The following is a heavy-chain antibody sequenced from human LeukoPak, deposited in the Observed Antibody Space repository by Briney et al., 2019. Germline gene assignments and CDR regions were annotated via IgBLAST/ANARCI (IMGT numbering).Heavy chain of an antibody. CDR2: IWYDGSNK. CDR1: GFTFSSYG. D-gene: IGHD6-19*01. J-gene: IGHJ4*02. V-gene: IGHV3-33*01. Sequence: GGSLRLSCAASGFTFSSYGMHWVRQAPGKGLEWVAVIWYDGSNKYYADSVKGRFTISRDNSKNTLYLQMNSLRAEDTAVYYCARGGEYSSGWSIDYWGRGTLVTVSS. CDR3: ARGGEYSSGWSIDY.